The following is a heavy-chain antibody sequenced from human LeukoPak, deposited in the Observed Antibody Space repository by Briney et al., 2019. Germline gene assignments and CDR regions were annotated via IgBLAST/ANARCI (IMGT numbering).Heavy chain of an antibody. J-gene: IGHJ4*02. V-gene: IGHV3-15*07. CDR1: GFTFSNAW. Sequence: GGSLRLSCAASGFTFSNAWMNWVRQAPGKGLEWVGRIKSKIDGGTTDYAAPVKGRFIISRDDSKNTLYLQMNSLKTEDTAVYYCTTDPDFPESDDYWGQGTLVTVSS. CDR3: TTDPDFPESDDY. D-gene: IGHD1-14*01. CDR2: IKSKIDGGTT.